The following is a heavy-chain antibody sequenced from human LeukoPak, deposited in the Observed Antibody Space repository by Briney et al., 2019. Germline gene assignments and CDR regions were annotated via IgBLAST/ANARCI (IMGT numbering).Heavy chain of an antibody. CDR3: AKRAASEKYFDY. J-gene: IGHJ4*02. D-gene: IGHD1-14*01. CDR2: ISGSGGST. Sequence: PGGSLRLSCAASGFTFSSYAMSWVRQAPGKGLEWVSAISGSGGSTYYADSVKGRFTISRDNPKNTLYLHMNSLRAEDTAEYFCAKRAASEKYFDYWGQGTLVTVSS. CDR1: GFTFSSYA. V-gene: IGHV3-23*01.